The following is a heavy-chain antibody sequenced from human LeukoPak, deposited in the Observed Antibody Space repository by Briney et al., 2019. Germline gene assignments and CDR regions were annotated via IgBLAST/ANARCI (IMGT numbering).Heavy chain of an antibody. CDR2: IYTSGST. D-gene: IGHD2-8*01. CDR1: GGSISSGSYY. CDR3: AREADCTNGACYTHAFDI. V-gene: IGHV4-61*02. J-gene: IGHJ3*02. Sequence: SQTLSLTCTVSGGSISSGSYYWSWIRQPAGKGLEWIGRIYTSGSTNYNPSLKSRVTISVDTSKNQFSLKLSSVTAADTAVYYCAREADCTNGACYTHAFDIWGQGTMVTVSS.